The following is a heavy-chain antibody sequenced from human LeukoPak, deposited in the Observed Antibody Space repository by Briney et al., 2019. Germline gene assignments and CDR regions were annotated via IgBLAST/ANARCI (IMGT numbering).Heavy chain of an antibody. D-gene: IGHD2-15*01. Sequence: GGSLKTSFKGPGSRFTSYWIGWGRPMPGKGLEWRGSIYPGDSDTKYSPSFQGPVTISADKSISTAYLQWSSLKASDTAMYYCASHPRDIVVVVAAPSYDYWGQGTLVTVSS. CDR3: ASHPRDIVVVVAAPSYDY. CDR2: IYPGDSDT. CDR1: GSRFTSYW. J-gene: IGHJ4*02. V-gene: IGHV5-51*01.